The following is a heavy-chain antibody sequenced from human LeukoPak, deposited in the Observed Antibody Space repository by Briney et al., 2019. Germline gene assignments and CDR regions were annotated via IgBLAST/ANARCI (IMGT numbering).Heavy chain of an antibody. CDR1: GYTFTSYD. J-gene: IGHJ4*02. D-gene: IGHD5-18*01. CDR2: MNPNSGNT. Sequence: GASVKVSCKAPGYTFTSYDISWVRQATGQGLEWMGWMNPNSGNTGYAQKFQGRVTMTRNTSISTAYMELSSLRSEDTAVYYCARGQVFRGYSYGDSDYWGQGTLVTVSS. V-gene: IGHV1-8*01. CDR3: ARGQVFRGYSYGDSDY.